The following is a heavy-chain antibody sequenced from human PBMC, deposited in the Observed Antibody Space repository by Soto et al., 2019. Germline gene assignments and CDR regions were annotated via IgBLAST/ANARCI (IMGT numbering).Heavy chain of an antibody. CDR3: ATESGSTYGYFDH. CDR1: GGSVTSDEDY. J-gene: IGHJ4*02. CDR2: ISNSGST. V-gene: IGHV4-30-4*01. Sequence: PSETLSLTCTVSGGSVTSDEDYWTWIRQSPGKGLEWIGYISNSGSTGYNPSLKTRLSMSVDRSKNQFTLRLTSVTAADTAVYFCATESGSTYGYFDHWGQGTQVTV. D-gene: IGHD5-18*01.